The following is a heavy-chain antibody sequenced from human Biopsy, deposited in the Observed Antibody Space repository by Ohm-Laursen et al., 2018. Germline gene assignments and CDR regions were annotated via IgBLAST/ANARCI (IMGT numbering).Heavy chain of an antibody. CDR1: GGFISTYY. J-gene: IGHJ3*02. CDR3: ARDLPYYENSGYGAFDM. Sequence: ETLSLTCTVSGGFISTYYWNWIRQPAGRALEWIGRIYNTGSTNYNPSLQSRVTMSVDTSKNQFSLKMSSVTAADTAVYYCARDLPYYENSGYGAFDMWGQGTMVTVSS. CDR2: IYNTGST. V-gene: IGHV4-4*07. D-gene: IGHD3-22*01.